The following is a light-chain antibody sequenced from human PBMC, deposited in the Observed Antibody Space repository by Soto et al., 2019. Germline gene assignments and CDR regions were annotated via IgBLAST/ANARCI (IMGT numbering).Light chain of an antibody. Sequence: QSVLSQPASVSGSPVHSITVSCTGTSRDVGGSAYVSWYQQFPGNVPRLLIYKVTNRPSGVSYRFSGSKSGNTASLTISGLQAEDEAHYFCTSSTTGSLYVFGTGTKVTVL. CDR2: KVT. CDR3: TSSTTGSLYV. CDR1: SRDVGGSAY. V-gene: IGLV2-14*01. J-gene: IGLJ1*01.